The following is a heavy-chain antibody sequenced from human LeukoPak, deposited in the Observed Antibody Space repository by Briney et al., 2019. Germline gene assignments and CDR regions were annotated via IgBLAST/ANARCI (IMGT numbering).Heavy chain of an antibody. D-gene: IGHD6-13*01. V-gene: IGHV3-23*01. J-gene: IGHJ4*02. CDR3: GGSRSFF. CDR2: ISGSAGSA. CDR1: GFTFSNIA. Sequence: GSLRLSCAASGFTFSNIAMTWVRQAPGKGLEWVSSISGSAGSAYYADSVKGRFSISRDNSKNTLYLQMNSLRTDDAAVYYCGGSRSFFWGQGTLVTVSS.